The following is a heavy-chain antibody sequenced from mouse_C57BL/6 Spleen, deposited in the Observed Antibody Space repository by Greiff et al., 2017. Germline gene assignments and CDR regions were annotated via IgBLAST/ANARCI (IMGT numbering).Heavy chain of an antibody. Sequence: EVKLVESGPGLVKPSQSLSLTCSVTGYSITSGYYWNWIRQFPGNKLEWMGYISYDGSNNYNPSLKNRISITRDTSKNQFFLKLNSVTTEDTATYYCANYGSGDYFDYWGQGTTLTVSS. V-gene: IGHV3-6*01. CDR2: ISYDGSN. CDR3: ANYGSGDYFDY. D-gene: IGHD1-1*01. J-gene: IGHJ2*01. CDR1: GYSITSGYY.